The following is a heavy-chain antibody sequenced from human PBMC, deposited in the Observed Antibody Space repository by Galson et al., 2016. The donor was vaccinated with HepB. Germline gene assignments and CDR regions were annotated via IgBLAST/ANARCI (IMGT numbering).Heavy chain of an antibody. CDR3: ARAAVGWQQLFSY. D-gene: IGHD6-13*01. V-gene: IGHV3-30*04. J-gene: IGHJ4*02. CDR1: GFTFSSYA. Sequence: SLRLSCAASGFTFSSYAMHWVRQAPGKGLEWVAVISYEGSNKDYADSVKGRFTISIDNSKNTLYLQMNSLRAEDTAVYYCARAAVGWQQLFSYWGQGTLVTVSS. CDR2: ISYEGSNK.